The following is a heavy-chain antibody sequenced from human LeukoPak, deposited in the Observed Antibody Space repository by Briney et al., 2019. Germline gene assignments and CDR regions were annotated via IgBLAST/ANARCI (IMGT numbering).Heavy chain of an antibody. CDR3: ATGGPWDLLKY. Sequence: ASVTVSCTVSGDTLTELSTHWVRQAPGKGLEWMGGFDPEHGEMIYAQKLQGRVTITEDRSTDTAYMELSSLRSEDTAVYYCATGGPWDLLKYWGQGTLVTVSS. CDR2: FDPEHGEM. J-gene: IGHJ4*02. V-gene: IGHV1-24*01. CDR1: GDTLTELS. D-gene: IGHD3-9*01.